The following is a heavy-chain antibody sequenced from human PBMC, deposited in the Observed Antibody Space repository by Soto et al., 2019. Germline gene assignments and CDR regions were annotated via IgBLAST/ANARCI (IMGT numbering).Heavy chain of an antibody. Sequence: GGSLRLSCAASGFTVSSNYMSWVRQAPGKGLEWVSVIYSGGSTYYADSVKGRFTISRDNSKNTLYLQMNSLRAEDTAVYYCASGTGKTAGGAFDIWGQGTMVTVSS. J-gene: IGHJ3*02. CDR3: ASGTGKTAGGAFDI. CDR1: GFTVSSNY. V-gene: IGHV3-53*01. CDR2: IYSGGST. D-gene: IGHD2-21*02.